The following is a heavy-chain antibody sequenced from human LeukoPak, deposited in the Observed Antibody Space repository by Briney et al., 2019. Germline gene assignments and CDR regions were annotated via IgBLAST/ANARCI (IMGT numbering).Heavy chain of an antibody. V-gene: IGHV3-21*01. CDR2: ISSSSSYI. Sequence: PGGSLRLSCAASGFTFSSYSMNWVRQAPGKGLEWVSSISSSSSYIYYADSVKGRFTISRDNAKNSLYLQMNSLRAEDTAVYYCARDFLGSSQPLFKGRLWGQGTMVTVSS. D-gene: IGHD6-13*01. CDR1: GFTFSSYS. CDR3: ARDFLGSSQPLFKGRL. J-gene: IGHJ3*01.